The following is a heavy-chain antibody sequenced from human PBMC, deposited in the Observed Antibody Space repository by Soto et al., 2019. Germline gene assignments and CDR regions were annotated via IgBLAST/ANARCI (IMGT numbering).Heavy chain of an antibody. CDR1: GFTFSDYA. D-gene: IGHD6-19*01. V-gene: IGHV3-30*18. Sequence: VQLVESGGGVVQPGRSLRLSCAASGFTFSDYAMHWVRQAPGKGLEWVAVVSHDGRNTHYADSVKGRFTISRDSSKNTVSLEMTSLRAEDTAVSYGAKVGRQWMVTSDFNYWGQGALVTVSS. J-gene: IGHJ4*02. CDR2: VSHDGRNT. CDR3: AKVGRQWMVTSDFNY.